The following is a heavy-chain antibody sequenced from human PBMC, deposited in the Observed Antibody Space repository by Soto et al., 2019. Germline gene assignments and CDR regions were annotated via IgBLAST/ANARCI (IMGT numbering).Heavy chain of an antibody. J-gene: IGHJ4*02. CDR2: ISGSGGST. Sequence: GGSLRLSCVGSGISFSGAWMSWVRQAPGKGLEWVSAISGSGGSTYYADSVKGRFTISRDNSKNTLYLQMNSLRAEDTAVYYCAKDYCYDSSGYYYVPLYYFDYWGQGTLVTVSS. CDR1: GISFSGAW. D-gene: IGHD3-22*01. CDR3: AKDYCYDSSGYYYVPLYYFDY. V-gene: IGHV3-23*01.